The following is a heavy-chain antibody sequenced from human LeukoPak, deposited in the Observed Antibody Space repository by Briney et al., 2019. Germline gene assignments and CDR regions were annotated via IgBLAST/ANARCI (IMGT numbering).Heavy chain of an antibody. J-gene: IGHJ4*02. Sequence: IPSETPSLTCTVSGGSISSSSYYWGWIRQPPGKGLEWIGSIYYSGSTYYNPSLKSRVTISVDTSKNQFSLNLSSVTAADTAVYYCARLYYDSSGYYQICYFDYWGQGTLVTVSS. CDR3: ARLYYDSSGYYQICYFDY. D-gene: IGHD3-22*01. CDR1: GGSISSSSYY. CDR2: IYYSGST. V-gene: IGHV4-39*01.